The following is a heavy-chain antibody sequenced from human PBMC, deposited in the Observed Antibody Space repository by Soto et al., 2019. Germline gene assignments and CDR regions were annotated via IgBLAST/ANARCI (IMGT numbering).Heavy chain of an antibody. V-gene: IGHV3-21*01. CDR3: ARVDYYGSGTNYYYYMDV. CDR1: GFTFSSYR. J-gene: IGHJ6*03. D-gene: IGHD3-10*01. Sequence: GGSLRLSCAASGFTFSSYRMNWVRQAPGKGLEWVSSISSSSSYIYYADSVKGRFTISRDNAKNSLYLQMNSLRAEDTAVYYCARVDYYGSGTNYYYYMDVWGKGTTVTVSS. CDR2: ISSSSSYI.